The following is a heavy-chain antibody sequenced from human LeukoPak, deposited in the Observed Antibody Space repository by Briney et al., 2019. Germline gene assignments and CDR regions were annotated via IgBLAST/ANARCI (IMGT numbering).Heavy chain of an antibody. J-gene: IGHJ4*02. Sequence: VGSLRLSCAASGFTFSSYSMNWVRQAPGKGLEWISSISSSSSYIYYADSVKGRFTISRDNAKNSLYLQMNSLRAEDTAVYYCARDGPGDYFDYWGQGTLVTVSS. CDR3: ARDGPGDYFDY. V-gene: IGHV3-21*01. D-gene: IGHD4-17*01. CDR1: GFTFSSYS. CDR2: ISSSSSYI.